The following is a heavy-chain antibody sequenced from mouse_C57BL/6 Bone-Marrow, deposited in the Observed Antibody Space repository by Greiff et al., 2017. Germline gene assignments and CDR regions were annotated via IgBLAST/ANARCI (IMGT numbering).Heavy chain of an antibody. CDR3: ARRAYFDV. CDR2: ISSGGSYT. Sequence: EVMVVESGGDLVKPGGSLKLSCAASGFTFSSYGMSWVRQTPDKRLEWVATISSGGSYTYYPDRVKGRFTFSRDNAKNTLYLQMSSLKSEDTAMYYCARRAYFDVWGRGNTVTVTS. J-gene: IGHJ1*03. CDR1: GFTFSSYG. V-gene: IGHV5-6*02.